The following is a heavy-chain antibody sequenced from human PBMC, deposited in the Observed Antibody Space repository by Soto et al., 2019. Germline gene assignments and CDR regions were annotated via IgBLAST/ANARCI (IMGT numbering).Heavy chain of an antibody. V-gene: IGHV5-51*01. CDR3: AALTGATFH. Sequence: PGESLKISCKASGYSFNSYWIGWVRQMPGKGLEWMGIVHPGNSDIRYSPSFQGQVTVSVDRSTSTAYLQWSSLKASDTAMYYCAALTGATFHWGQGTLVTVSS. D-gene: IGHD1-20*01. CDR1: GYSFNSYW. J-gene: IGHJ4*02. CDR2: VHPGNSDI.